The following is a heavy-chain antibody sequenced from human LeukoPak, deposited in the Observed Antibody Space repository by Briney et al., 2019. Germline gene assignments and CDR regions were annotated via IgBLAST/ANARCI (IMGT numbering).Heavy chain of an antibody. D-gene: IGHD6-6*01. V-gene: IGHV3-23*01. CDR2: ISGSGGST. Sequence: TGGSLRLSCAASGFTFSSYAMSWVRQAPGKGLEWVSAISGSGGSTYYADSVKGRFTISRDNAKNSLYLQMNSLRAEDTAVYYCASGGEYSSSSVYYYYYMDVWGKGTTVTVSS. J-gene: IGHJ6*03. CDR3: ASGGEYSSSSVYYYYYMDV. CDR1: GFTFSSYA.